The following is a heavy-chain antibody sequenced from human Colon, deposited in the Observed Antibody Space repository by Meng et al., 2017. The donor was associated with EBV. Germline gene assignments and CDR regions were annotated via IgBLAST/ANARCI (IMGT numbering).Heavy chain of an antibody. CDR2: IYYSGIT. V-gene: IGHV4-31*03. CDR3: ARVSSGWDYFDY. D-gene: IGHD6-19*01. Sequence: PESVPGMAKPSQTPSLTCTVSGGSVSSCGYYWTWIRQHPGKCLEWFGHIYYSGITFYNPSLKRRVIISIDTSKNQFSLNLRSVTAADTAVYYCARVSSGWDYFDYWGQGTLVTVSS. CDR1: GGSVSSCGYY. J-gene: IGHJ4*02.